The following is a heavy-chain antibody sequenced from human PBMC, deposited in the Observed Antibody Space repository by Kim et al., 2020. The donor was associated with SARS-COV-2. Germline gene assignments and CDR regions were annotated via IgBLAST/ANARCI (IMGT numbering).Heavy chain of an antibody. J-gene: IGHJ4*01. CDR3: ARLYYHNYSCHAAVNY. CDR1: GFAFSDYW. Sequence: GGSLRLSCAASGFAFSDYWMSWARQAPGKGLEWVANIKGDGTEAYYVDSVKGRFTISRDNAKNSLFLQMNSLRAEDMAVYYCARLYYHNYSCHAAVNYWG. CDR2: IKGDGTEA. V-gene: IGHV3-7*01. D-gene: IGHD3-3*02.